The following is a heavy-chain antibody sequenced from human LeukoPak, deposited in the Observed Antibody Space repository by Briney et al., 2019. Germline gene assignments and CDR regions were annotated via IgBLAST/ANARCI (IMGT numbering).Heavy chain of an antibody. J-gene: IGHJ6*03. Sequence: PGGSLRLSCAASGFTVSSNYMSWVRQARGKGLEWVSVIYSGGSTYYADSVKGRFTISRDNSKNTLYLQMNSLRAEDTAVYYCARDKTTVTPYGYYYYMDVWGKGTTVTVSS. D-gene: IGHD4-11*01. V-gene: IGHV3-53*01. CDR2: IYSGGST. CDR3: ARDKTTVTPYGYYYYMDV. CDR1: GFTVSSNY.